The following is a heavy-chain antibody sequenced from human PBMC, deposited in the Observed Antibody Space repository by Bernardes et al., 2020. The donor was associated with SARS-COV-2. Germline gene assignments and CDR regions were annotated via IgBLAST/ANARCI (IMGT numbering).Heavy chain of an antibody. J-gene: IGHJ6*02. CDR1: GFDFSDYW. CDR2: IKRDGSET. V-gene: IGHV3-7*03. Sequence: GAPRLSGAGSGFDFSDYWMTWVRKAPGKGLEWVANIKRDGSETYYVDSVKGRFTISRDNAKNLVFLQMNSLRAEDTAVFYCARSAGMDVWGQGTMVTVSS. CDR3: ARSAGMDV.